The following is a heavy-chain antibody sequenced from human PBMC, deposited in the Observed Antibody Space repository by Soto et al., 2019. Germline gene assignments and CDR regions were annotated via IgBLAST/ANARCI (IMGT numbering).Heavy chain of an antibody. CDR3: ARMPHLVYCTNVTCDRDY. D-gene: IGHD2-8*01. CDR1: GDSISSGDYY. J-gene: IGHJ4*02. Sequence: SETLSLTCTVSGDSISSGDYYWSWIRQPPGKGLEWIGYIYYSGNTYYNPSLKSRVTISVDTSKSQFSLNLSSVTAADTAVYYCARMPHLVYCTNVTCDRDYWGQGTLVTVSS. CDR2: IYYSGNT. V-gene: IGHV4-30-4*01.